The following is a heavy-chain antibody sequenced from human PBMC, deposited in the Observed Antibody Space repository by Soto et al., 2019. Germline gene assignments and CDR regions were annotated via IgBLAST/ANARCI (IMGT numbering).Heavy chain of an antibody. J-gene: IGHJ4*02. V-gene: IGHV1-69*02. Sequence: QVQPVQSGAEVKKPGSSVKVSCKTSGGTFSSYTITWVRQAPGQGLEWMGRIIPILGVVNYAQKFQGRVTITADKSTSTAYMELSSLRSEETAVYYCASGSPENFDYWGQGTLVSVSS. CDR1: GGTFSSYT. CDR2: IIPILGVV. CDR3: ASGSPENFDY. D-gene: IGHD5-12*01.